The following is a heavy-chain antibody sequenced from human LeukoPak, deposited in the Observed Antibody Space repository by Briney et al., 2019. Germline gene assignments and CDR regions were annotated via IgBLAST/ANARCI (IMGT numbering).Heavy chain of an antibody. V-gene: IGHV3-21*01. CDR3: ARATKGYSSSPTFY. D-gene: IGHD6-13*01. CDR1: GFTFSSYS. J-gene: IGHJ4*02. CDR2: ISSSSSYI. Sequence: GGSLRLSCAASGFTFSSYSTNWVRQAPGKGLGWVSSISSSSSYIYYADSVKGRFTISRDNAKNSLYLQMNSLRAEDTAVYYCARATKGYSSSPTFYWGQGTLVTVSS.